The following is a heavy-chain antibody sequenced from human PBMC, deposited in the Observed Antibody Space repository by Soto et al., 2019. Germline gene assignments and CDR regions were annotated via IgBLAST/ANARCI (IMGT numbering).Heavy chain of an antibody. CDR2: IYPGDSDT. Sequence: PGESLKISCKGSGYSFTSYWIGWVRQMPGKGLEWMGIIYPGDSDTRYSPSFQGQVTISADKSISTAYLQWSSLKASDTAMYYCARHKIEADTAMDPYYYYGMDVWRQGTTATVSS. CDR1: GYSFTSYW. J-gene: IGHJ6*02. D-gene: IGHD5-18*01. CDR3: ARHKIEADTAMDPYYYYGMDV. V-gene: IGHV5-51*01.